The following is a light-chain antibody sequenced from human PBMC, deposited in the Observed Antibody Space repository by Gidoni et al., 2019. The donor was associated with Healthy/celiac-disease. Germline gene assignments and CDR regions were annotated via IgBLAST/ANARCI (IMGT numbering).Light chain of an antibody. CDR3: MQALQTPRT. J-gene: IGKJ1*01. CDR1: QSILHSNGYNY. CDR2: LGS. V-gene: IGKV2-28*01. Sequence: DIVMTQSPLSLPVTPGEPASISCRSSQSILHSNGYNYLDWYLQTPGQSPQLLIYLGSNWASGVPDRFSGSGSGTDFTLKISRVEAEDVGVYYCMQALQTPRTFGQGTKVEIK.